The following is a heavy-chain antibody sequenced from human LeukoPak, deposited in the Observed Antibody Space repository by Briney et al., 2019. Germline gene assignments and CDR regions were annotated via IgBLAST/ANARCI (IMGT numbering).Heavy chain of an antibody. CDR3: AISGNYFSRDAFDI. D-gene: IGHD1-26*01. V-gene: IGHV4-34*01. CDR1: GGSFSGYY. J-gene: IGHJ3*02. CDR2: INHSGST. Sequence: SETLSLTCAVYGGSFSGYYWSWIRQPPGKGLEWIGEINHSGSTDYNPSLKSRVTISGDTSKHHFSLELRSVTAADTAVYYCAISGNYFSRDAFDIWGQGTMVTVSS.